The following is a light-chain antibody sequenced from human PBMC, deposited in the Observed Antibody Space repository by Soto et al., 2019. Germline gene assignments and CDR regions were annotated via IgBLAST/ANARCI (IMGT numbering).Light chain of an antibody. CDR2: DAS. J-gene: IGKJ5*01. CDR3: QQYENLPT. Sequence: IQMTQSPSSLSASVGDRVTITCRTSQDIRNDLAWYQQKPGRAPKLLIYDASNLEAGVPSRFRGSGSGTDFTFTISRLQPEDIATYYCQQYENLPTFGQGTRLEIK. CDR1: QDIRND. V-gene: IGKV1-33*01.